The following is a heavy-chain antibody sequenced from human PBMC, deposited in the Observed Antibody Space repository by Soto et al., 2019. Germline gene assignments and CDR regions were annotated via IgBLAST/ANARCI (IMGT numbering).Heavy chain of an antibody. Sequence: GASVKVSCKASGGTFSSYAISWVRQAPGQGLEWMGGIIPIFGTANYAQKFQGRVTITADESTSTAYMELSSLRSEDTAVYYCARGLRSGPGVYYYYGMDVWGQGTTVTAP. V-gene: IGHV1-69*13. CDR1: GGTFSSYA. J-gene: IGHJ6*02. D-gene: IGHD3-10*01. CDR2: IIPIFGTA. CDR3: ARGLRSGPGVYYYYGMDV.